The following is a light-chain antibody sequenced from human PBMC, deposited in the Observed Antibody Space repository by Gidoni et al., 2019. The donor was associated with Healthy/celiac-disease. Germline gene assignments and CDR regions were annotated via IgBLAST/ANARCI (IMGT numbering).Light chain of an antibody. CDR1: QSLSSY. CDR3: QQRSNWPGT. CDR2: DAS. V-gene: IGKV3-11*01. J-gene: IGKJ2*01. Sequence: EIVLTQSPATLSLSPGERATLSCRASQSLSSYLAWYQQKPGQAPRLLIYDASNRATGIPARFSGSGSGTDFTLTISSLEPEDFAVYYCQQRSNWPGTFXQXTKLEIK.